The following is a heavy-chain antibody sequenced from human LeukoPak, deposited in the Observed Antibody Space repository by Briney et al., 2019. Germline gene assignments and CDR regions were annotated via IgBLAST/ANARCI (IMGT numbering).Heavy chain of an antibody. CDR2: INPNSGGT. Sequence: GASVKVSCKASGYTFTGYYMHWVRQAPGQGLEWMGWINPNSGGTNYAQKFQGRVTMTRDTSISTAYMELSRLRSDDTAVYYCARDFNWNDHYYYYYMDVWGKGTTVTVSS. CDR1: GYTFTGYY. J-gene: IGHJ6*03. D-gene: IGHD1-20*01. V-gene: IGHV1-2*02. CDR3: ARDFNWNDHYYYYYMDV.